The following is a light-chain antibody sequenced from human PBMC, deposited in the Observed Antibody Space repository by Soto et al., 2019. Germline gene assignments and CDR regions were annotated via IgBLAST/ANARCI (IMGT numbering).Light chain of an antibody. CDR1: QSVSSY. CDR3: QQYNNWPIT. Sequence: EIVLTQSPATLSLSPGEIATLSCMASQSVSSYLAWYQQKPGQAPRLLIYDASNRATGIPARFSGSGSGTDFTLTISRLEPEDFAVYYCQQYNNWPITCGQGTRREIK. CDR2: DAS. J-gene: IGKJ5*01. V-gene: IGKV3-11*01.